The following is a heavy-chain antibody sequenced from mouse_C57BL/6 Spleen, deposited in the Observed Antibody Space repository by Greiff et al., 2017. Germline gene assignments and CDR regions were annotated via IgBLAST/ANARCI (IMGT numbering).Heavy chain of an antibody. CDR2: IDPSDSYT. J-gene: IGHJ1*03. Sequence: QVQLQQPGAELVRPGTSVKLSCKASGYTFTSYWMHWVKQRPGQGLEWIGVIDPSDSYTNYNQKFKGKATLTVDTSSSTAYMQLSSLTSEDSAVYYCAREGPAGYFDVWGTGTTVTVSS. CDR3: AREGPAGYFDV. CDR1: GYTFTSYW. V-gene: IGHV1-59*01.